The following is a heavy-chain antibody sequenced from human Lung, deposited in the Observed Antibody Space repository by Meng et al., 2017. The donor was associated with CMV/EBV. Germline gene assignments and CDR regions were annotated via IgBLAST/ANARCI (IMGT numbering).Heavy chain of an antibody. CDR2: IVPMLHIT. V-gene: IGHV1-69*10. Sequence: SVKVSCKASGGAFSSLTIGWVRQAPGQGLEWMGRIVPMLHITDYAQKFQGRVTFSADESTNTAYMELSSLRSEDTAVYYCARVLPGYSNSWYWFAPWGQGTQVTVPS. CDR1: GGAFSSLT. CDR3: ARVLPGYSNSWYWFAP. J-gene: IGHJ5*02. D-gene: IGHD5-18*01.